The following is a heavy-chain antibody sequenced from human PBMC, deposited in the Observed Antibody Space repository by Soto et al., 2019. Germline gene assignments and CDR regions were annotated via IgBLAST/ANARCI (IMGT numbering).Heavy chain of an antibody. CDR1: GGSISSGGYY. Sequence: SETLSLTCTVSGGSISSGGYYWSWIRQHPGKGLEWIGYIYYSGSTYYNPSLKSRVTISVDTSKNQFSLKLSSVTAADTAVYYCARARGSVVVVAAPPNVFDPWGQGTLVTVSS. CDR2: IYYSGST. V-gene: IGHV4-31*03. J-gene: IGHJ5*02. D-gene: IGHD2-15*01. CDR3: ARARGSVVVVAAPPNVFDP.